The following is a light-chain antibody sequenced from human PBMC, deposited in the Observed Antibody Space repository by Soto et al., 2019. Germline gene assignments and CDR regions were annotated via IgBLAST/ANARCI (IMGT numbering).Light chain of an antibody. CDR3: QQSYSSPHT. V-gene: IGKV1-39*01. Sequence: DIQMTQSPPSLSASVGDRVTITCRASQAISSYLNWYQQKPGKAPKLLIYTTSSLQSVVPSRFSGSGSETDFSLTISSLQPEDFAAYYCQQSYSSPHTFGHGTKLEI. CDR1: QAISSY. J-gene: IGKJ2*01. CDR2: TTS.